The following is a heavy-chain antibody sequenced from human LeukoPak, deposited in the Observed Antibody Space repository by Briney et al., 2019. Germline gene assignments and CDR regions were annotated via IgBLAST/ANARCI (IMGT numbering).Heavy chain of an antibody. Sequence: SETLSLTCTVSGGSISSGGYYWSWIRQHPGQGLEWIGYIYYSGSTYYNPSLKSRVTISVDTSKNQFSLKLSSVTAADTAVYYCARTEWEAYYFDYWGQGTLVTVSS. CDR2: IYYSGST. CDR1: GGSISSGGYY. CDR3: ARTEWEAYYFDY. V-gene: IGHV4-31*03. D-gene: IGHD1-26*01. J-gene: IGHJ4*02.